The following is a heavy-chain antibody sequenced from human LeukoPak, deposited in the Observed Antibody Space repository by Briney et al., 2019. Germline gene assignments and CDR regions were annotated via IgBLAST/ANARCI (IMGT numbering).Heavy chain of an antibody. CDR2: ISSSSSYI. Sequence: PGGSLRLSCAASGFTFSNYFISWVRQAPGKGLEWVSSISSSSSYIYYADSVKGRFTISRDNAKNSLYLQMNSLRAEDTAVYYCASPDSYGYNPFDYWGQGTLVTVSS. CDR3: ASPDSYGYNPFDY. J-gene: IGHJ4*02. V-gene: IGHV3-21*01. CDR1: GFTFSNYF. D-gene: IGHD5-18*01.